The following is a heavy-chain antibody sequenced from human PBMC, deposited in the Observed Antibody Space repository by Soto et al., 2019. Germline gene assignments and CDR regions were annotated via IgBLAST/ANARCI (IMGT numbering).Heavy chain of an antibody. Sequence: GASVKVSCKASGYTFTSYAMHWVRQAPGQRLEWMGWVNAGNGNTKYSQKFQGRVTITRDTSASTAYMELSSLRSEDTAVYYCARVGYEGRPSLYGDGGAGHYYYMDVWGKGTTVTVSS. V-gene: IGHV1-3*01. CDR1: GYTFTSYA. CDR2: VNAGNGNT. J-gene: IGHJ6*03. CDR3: ARVGYEGRPSLYGDGGAGHYYYMDV. D-gene: IGHD4-17*01.